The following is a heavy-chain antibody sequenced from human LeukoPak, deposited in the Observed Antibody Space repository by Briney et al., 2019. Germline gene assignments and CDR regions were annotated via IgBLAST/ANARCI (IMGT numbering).Heavy chain of an antibody. D-gene: IGHD3-3*01. CDR3: ARDRITIFGPSFDI. V-gene: IGHV1-2*02. Sequence: GASVKVSCKASGCIFTGYYMYWVRQAPGQGLEWMGWINPNSGGTNYAQKFQGRVTMTRDTSISTAYMELSRLRSDDTAVYYCARDRITIFGPSFDIWGQGTMVTVSS. CDR1: GCIFTGYY. J-gene: IGHJ3*02. CDR2: INPNSGGT.